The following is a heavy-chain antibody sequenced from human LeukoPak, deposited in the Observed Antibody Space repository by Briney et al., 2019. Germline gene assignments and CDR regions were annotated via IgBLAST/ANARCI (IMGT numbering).Heavy chain of an antibody. V-gene: IGHV4-34*01. J-gene: IGHJ4*02. CDR2: INHSGST. Sequence: PSETLPLTCAVYGGSFSGYYWSWIRQPPGKGLEWIGEINHSGSTNYNPSLKSRVTISVDTSKNQFSLKLSSVTAADTAVYYCARGPLLYDYVWGSYRYGSFDYWGQGTLVTVSS. CDR1: GGSFSGYY. D-gene: IGHD3-16*02. CDR3: ARGPLLYDYVWGSYRYGSFDY.